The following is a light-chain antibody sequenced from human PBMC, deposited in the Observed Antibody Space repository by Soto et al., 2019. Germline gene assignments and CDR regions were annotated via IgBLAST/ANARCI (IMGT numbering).Light chain of an antibody. J-gene: IGKJ5*01. CDR1: QSVSSN. CDR3: QKYNSAAIT. CDR2: AAS. Sequence: TQSPVTLSVSPMARPTLSCRASQSVSSNLAWYQQKPGKVPKLLIYAASTLQSGVPSRFSGSGSGTDFTLTISSLQPEDVATYYCQKYNSAAITFGQGTRLEIK. V-gene: IGKV1-27*01.